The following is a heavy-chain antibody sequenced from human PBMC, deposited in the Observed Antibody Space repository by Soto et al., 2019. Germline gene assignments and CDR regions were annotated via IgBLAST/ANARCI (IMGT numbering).Heavy chain of an antibody. J-gene: IGHJ4*02. D-gene: IGHD6-19*01. V-gene: IGHV4-30-2*01. CDR2: FSHSGST. Sequence: SETLSLTCAVSGGSISSGGYSWSWIWQPPGKGLEWIGYFSHSGSTYYNPSLKSRVTISVDRSKNQFSLKLSSVTAADTAVYYCARGGLLPDYWGQGTLVTVSS. CDR3: ARGGLLPDY. CDR1: GGSISSGGYS.